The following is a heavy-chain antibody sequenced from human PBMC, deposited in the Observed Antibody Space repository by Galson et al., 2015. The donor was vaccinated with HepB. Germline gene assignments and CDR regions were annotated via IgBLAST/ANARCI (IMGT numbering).Heavy chain of an antibody. CDR2: ISDSGGST. CDR3: AKHPSEYYYDSSGHPPGY. J-gene: IGHJ4*02. V-gene: IGHV3-23*01. Sequence: SLRLSCAASGFTFSSYSMNWVRQAPGKGLEWVSTISDSGGSTYYANSVKGRFTISRDSSKNTLYLQMNSLRAEDTAVYYCAKHPSEYYYDSSGHPPGYWGQGTLVTVSS. CDR1: GFTFSSYS. D-gene: IGHD3-22*01.